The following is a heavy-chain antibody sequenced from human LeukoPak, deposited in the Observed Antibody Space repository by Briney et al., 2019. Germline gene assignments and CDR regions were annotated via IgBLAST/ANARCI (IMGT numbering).Heavy chain of an antibody. J-gene: IGHJ6*03. CDR3: AKIPYYDFWSGYSYYYYMDV. CDR1: GFTFSSYA. Sequence: PGGSLRLSCAASGFTFSSYAMNCVRQAPGKGLEWVSVISGSGGSTYYADSVKGRFTISRDNSKNTLHLQMNSLRAEDTAVYYCAKIPYYDFWSGYSYYYYMDVWGKGTTVTVSS. V-gene: IGHV3-23*01. D-gene: IGHD3-3*01. CDR2: ISGSGGST.